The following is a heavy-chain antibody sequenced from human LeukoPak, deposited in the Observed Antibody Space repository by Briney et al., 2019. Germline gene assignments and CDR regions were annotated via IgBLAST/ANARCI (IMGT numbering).Heavy chain of an antibody. CDR1: GFTISSYW. Sequence: GGSLRLSCAASGFTISSYWMSWVRQVPGKGLESVAHIKHDGSGTYYVDTVRGRFIISRDNAKNSLYLQMNSLRVEDTAVYHCARGPTDFDASDIWGHGTLVTVSS. V-gene: IGHV3-7*01. CDR2: IKHDGSGT. J-gene: IGHJ3*02. CDR3: ARGPTDFDASDI.